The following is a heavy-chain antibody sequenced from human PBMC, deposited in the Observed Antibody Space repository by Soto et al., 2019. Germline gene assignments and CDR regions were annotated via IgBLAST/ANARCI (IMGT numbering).Heavy chain of an antibody. Sequence: QVQLVESGGGVVQPGRSLRLSCAASGFTFSSYAMYWVRQAPGKGLEWVAVISYDGSNKYYADSVKGRFTISRDNSKNTLYLQMNSLRAEDMAVYYCARGPESYYYYGMDVWGQGTTVTVSS. CDR3: ARGPESYYYYGMDV. J-gene: IGHJ6*02. CDR2: ISYDGSNK. CDR1: GFTFSSYA. V-gene: IGHV3-30-3*01.